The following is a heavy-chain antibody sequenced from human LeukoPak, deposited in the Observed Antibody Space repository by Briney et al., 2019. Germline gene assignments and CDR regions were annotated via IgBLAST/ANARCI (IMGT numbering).Heavy chain of an antibody. CDR1: GGTFSSYV. D-gene: IGHD5-18*01. V-gene: IGHV7-4-1*02. Sequence: ASVKVSCKASGGTFSSYVISGVRQAPGQGLEWMGWINTNTGNPTYARGFTGRFVFSLDTSVSTAYLQISSLKAEDTAVYYCARGEYSYGFGYWGQGTLVTVSS. J-gene: IGHJ4*02. CDR2: INTNTGNP. CDR3: ARGEYSYGFGY.